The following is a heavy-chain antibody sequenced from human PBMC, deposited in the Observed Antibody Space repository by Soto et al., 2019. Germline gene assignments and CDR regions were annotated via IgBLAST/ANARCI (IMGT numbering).Heavy chain of an antibody. CDR1: GYSFTNYW. CDR3: ASTSLYDYVWGSYRDYYYYGMDV. Sequence: PGESLKISCKGSGYSFTNYWIAWVRQMPGKGLEWMGIIYPGDSDTRYSPSFQGQVSISADKSISTAYLQWSSLKASDTAMYYCASTSLYDYVWGSYRDYYYYGMDVWGQGTTVTVSS. D-gene: IGHD3-16*02. CDR2: IYPGDSDT. J-gene: IGHJ6*02. V-gene: IGHV5-51*01.